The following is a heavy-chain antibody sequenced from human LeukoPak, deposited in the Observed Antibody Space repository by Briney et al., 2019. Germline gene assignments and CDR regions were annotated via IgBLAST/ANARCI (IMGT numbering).Heavy chain of an antibody. CDR1: GGTFSSYA. Sequence: SVKVSCKASGGTFSSYAISWVRQAPGQGLEWMGGIIPNFGTANYAQKFQGRVTITADESTSTAYMELSSLRSEDTAVYYCARVRGYCSSTSCSSPYYYCGMDVWGKGTTVTVSS. D-gene: IGHD2-2*01. V-gene: IGHV1-69*01. CDR2: IIPNFGTA. J-gene: IGHJ6*04. CDR3: ARVRGYCSSTSCSSPYYYCGMDV.